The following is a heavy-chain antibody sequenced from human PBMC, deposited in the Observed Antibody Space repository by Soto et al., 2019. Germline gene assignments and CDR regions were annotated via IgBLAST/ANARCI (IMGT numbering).Heavy chain of an antibody. CDR3: TKKGSKMTTVTQYHFDY. Sequence: PGGSLRLSCAASGFTFSSYAMSWVRQAPGKGLEWVSAISGSGGSTYYADSVKGRFTISRDNSKNTLYLQMNSLRAEDTALYYCTKKGSKMTTVTQYHFDYWGQGTLVPVSS. CDR2: ISGSGGST. CDR1: GFTFSSYA. V-gene: IGHV3-23*01. J-gene: IGHJ4*02. D-gene: IGHD4-17*01.